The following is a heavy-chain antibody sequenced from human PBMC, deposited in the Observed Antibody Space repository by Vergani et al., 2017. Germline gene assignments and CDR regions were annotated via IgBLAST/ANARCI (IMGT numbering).Heavy chain of an antibody. Sequence: QVQLQESGPGLVKPSETLSLTCAVSGYSISSGYYWGWIRQPPGKGLEWIGSIYHSGSTYYNPSLKSRVTISVATSKNQFSLKLSSVTAADTAVYYCASVTTTYYYFDYWGQGTLVTVSS. CDR1: GYSISSGYY. CDR3: ASVTTTYYYFDY. CDR2: IYHSGST. J-gene: IGHJ4*02. D-gene: IGHD4-17*01. V-gene: IGHV4-38-2*01.